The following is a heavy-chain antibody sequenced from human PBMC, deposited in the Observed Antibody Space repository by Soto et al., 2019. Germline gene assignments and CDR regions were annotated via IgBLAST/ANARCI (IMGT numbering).Heavy chain of an antibody. D-gene: IGHD5-12*01. Sequence: SPTLSLTCAISGDSVSSNTASWNWIRQSPSRGLEWLGRTYFRSKWYNDYAVSVKSRLIINPDTSNNHFSLQLNSVTPDDTAAYFCAKGDNLGPKTGYAFDPWGQGIMVTVSS. CDR1: GDSVSSNTAS. CDR2: TYFRSKWYN. J-gene: IGHJ5*02. CDR3: AKGDNLGPKTGYAFDP. V-gene: IGHV6-1*01.